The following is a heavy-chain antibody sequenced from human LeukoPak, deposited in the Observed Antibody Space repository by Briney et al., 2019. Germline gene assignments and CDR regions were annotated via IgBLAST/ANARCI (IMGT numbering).Heavy chain of an antibody. J-gene: IGHJ4*02. Sequence: SETLSLTCTVSGGSISSHYWSWIRQPPGKGLEWIGYIYYSGSTNYNPSLKSRVTISVDTSKNQFSLKLSSVTAADTAVYYCARENYYDSSGYMDYWGQGTLVTVSS. CDR2: IYYSGST. D-gene: IGHD3-22*01. V-gene: IGHV4-59*11. CDR1: GGSISSHY. CDR3: ARENYYDSSGYMDY.